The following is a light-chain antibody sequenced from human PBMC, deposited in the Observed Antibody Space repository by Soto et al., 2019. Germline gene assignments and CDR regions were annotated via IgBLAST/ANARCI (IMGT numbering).Light chain of an antibody. Sequence: QSALTQPASVSGSPGQSITISCTGTFSDVGSYNLVSWYKQHPGKAPKLMIYEDTKRPSGVSNRFSGSKSGYTAVLTIYGLQAEDEADYYCCSYAGSSTVVFGGGTKLTVL. CDR1: FSDVGSYNL. CDR3: CSYAGSSTVV. CDR2: EDT. J-gene: IGLJ2*01. V-gene: IGLV2-23*01.